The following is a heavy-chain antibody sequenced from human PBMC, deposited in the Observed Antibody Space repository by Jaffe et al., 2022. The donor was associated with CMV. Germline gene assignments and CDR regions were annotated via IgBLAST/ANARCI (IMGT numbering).Heavy chain of an antibody. Sequence: QVQLVQSGAEVKKPGASVKVSCKASGYTFTSYGISWVRQAPGQGLEWMGWISAYNGNTNYAQKLQGRVTMTTDTSTSTAYMELRSLRSDDTAVYYCARDKPSSRYYYYYGMDVWGQGTTVTVSS. D-gene: IGHD6-6*01. J-gene: IGHJ6*02. CDR1: GYTFTSYG. CDR3: ARDKPSSRYYYYYGMDV. CDR2: ISAYNGNT. V-gene: IGHV1-18*01.